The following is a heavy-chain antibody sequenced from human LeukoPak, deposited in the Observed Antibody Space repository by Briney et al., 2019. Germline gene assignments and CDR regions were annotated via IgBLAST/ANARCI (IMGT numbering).Heavy chain of an antibody. CDR3: AKGWSSSWYFDY. CDR2: ISGSGGST. CDR1: GFTFSSYA. J-gene: IGHJ4*02. D-gene: IGHD6-13*01. Sequence: GGSLRLSCAASGFTFSSYAVSWVRQAPGKGLEWVSAISGSGGSTYYADSVKGRFTISRDNSKNTLYLQMNSLRAEDTAAYYCAKGWSSSWYFDYWGQGTLVTVSS. V-gene: IGHV3-23*01.